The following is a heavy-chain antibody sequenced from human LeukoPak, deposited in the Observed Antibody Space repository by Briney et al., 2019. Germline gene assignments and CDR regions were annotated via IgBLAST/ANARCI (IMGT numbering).Heavy chain of an antibody. V-gene: IGHV4-59*12. CDR2: VDYSGGT. CDR3: ARRGSAGSTWYHFDY. Sequence: SETLSLTCTVSGGSSANYYWNWIRQPPGKELEWIGYVDYSGGTSYNPSLKSRVTISVDTSKNQFSLRLTSVTAADTAVYYCARRGSAGSTWYHFDYWGKGTLVTVSS. J-gene: IGHJ4*02. CDR1: GGSSANYY. D-gene: IGHD6-13*01.